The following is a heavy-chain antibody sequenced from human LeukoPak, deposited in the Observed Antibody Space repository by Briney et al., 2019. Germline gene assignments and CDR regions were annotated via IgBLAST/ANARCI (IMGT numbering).Heavy chain of an antibody. CDR1: GYTFTSYA. J-gene: IGHJ5*02. V-gene: IGHV7-4-1*01. CDR3: ARDYSSSWGGFDP. Sequence: GASVKVSCKASGYTFTSYAMYWVRQAPGQGLEWMGWINTNTGNPTYAQGFTGRFVFCLDTSVRTPYLGRRRLKAEDTAVYHCARDYSSSWGGFDPWGQGTLVTVSS. CDR2: INTNTGNP. D-gene: IGHD6-13*01.